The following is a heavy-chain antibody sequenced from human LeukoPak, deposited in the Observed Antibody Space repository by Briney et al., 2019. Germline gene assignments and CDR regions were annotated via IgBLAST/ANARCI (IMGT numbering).Heavy chain of an antibody. CDR3: ARDAPSITIFGVVIDGFDP. Sequence: ASVKVSCKASGYTFTGYYMHWVRQAPGQGLEWMGWISAYNGNTNYAQKLQGRVTMTTDTSTSTAYMELRSLRSDDTAVYYCARDAPSITIFGVVIDGFDPWGQGTLVTVSS. D-gene: IGHD3-3*01. V-gene: IGHV1-18*04. J-gene: IGHJ5*02. CDR2: ISAYNGNT. CDR1: GYTFTGYY.